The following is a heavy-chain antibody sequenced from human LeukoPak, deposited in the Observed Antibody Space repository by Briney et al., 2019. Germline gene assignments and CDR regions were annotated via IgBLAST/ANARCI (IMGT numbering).Heavy chain of an antibody. D-gene: IGHD1-7*01. Sequence: GGSLRLSCAVSGLTFSSYGMHWVRQAPGKGLEWVAVIWHDGSNKYYADSVKGRFTISRDNSKNTLYLQMNSLRAEDTAVYYCVGTIAYRGSEYWGQGALVTVSS. CDR3: VGTIAYRGSEY. CDR1: GLTFSSYG. CDR2: IWHDGSNK. V-gene: IGHV3-33*01. J-gene: IGHJ4*02.